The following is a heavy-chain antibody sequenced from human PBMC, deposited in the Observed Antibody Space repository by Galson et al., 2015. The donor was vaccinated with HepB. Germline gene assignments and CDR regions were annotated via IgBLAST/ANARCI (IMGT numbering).Heavy chain of an antibody. CDR2: IYPGDSDT. CDR1: GYSFTSYW. V-gene: IGHV5-51*03. Sequence: QSGAEVKKPGESLTISCKGSGYSFTSYWIGWVRQMPGKGLEWMGIIYPGDSDTRYSTSFQGQVTISADKSISTAYLQWSSLKASDTAMYYCARGVTYYYDSSGYYWGNWFDPWGQGTLVTVSS. D-gene: IGHD3-22*01. J-gene: IGHJ5*02. CDR3: ARGVTYYYDSSGYYWGNWFDP.